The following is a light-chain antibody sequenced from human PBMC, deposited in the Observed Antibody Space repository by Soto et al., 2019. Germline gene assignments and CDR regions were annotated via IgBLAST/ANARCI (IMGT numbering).Light chain of an antibody. V-gene: IGKV3-20*01. CDR1: QSVSSSY. Sequence: EIVLTQSPGTLSLSPGERATLSCRASQSVSSSYLAWYQQKPGQAPRLLIYGASSRATGIPDRFSGSGSGTDFTLTISRLEPEDFAVYYCQQYGNSPFGQGTRLEIK. CDR3: QQYGNSP. CDR2: GAS. J-gene: IGKJ5*01.